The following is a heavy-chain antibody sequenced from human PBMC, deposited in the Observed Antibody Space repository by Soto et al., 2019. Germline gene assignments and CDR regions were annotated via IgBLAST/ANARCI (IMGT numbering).Heavy chain of an antibody. D-gene: IGHD2-21*02. CDR2: IIHSGST. V-gene: IGHV4-34*01. CDR3: ARGRIVVVTAMYFQH. CDR1: GGSFSGYY. J-gene: IGHJ1*01. Sequence: QVQLQQWGAGLLKPSETLSLTCAAYGGSFSGYYWSWIRQPPGKGLEWIGEIIHSGSTNYNPSLKSRVTISVDTSKNQFSLKLSSVTAADTAVYYCARGRIVVVTAMYFQHWGQGTLVTVSS.